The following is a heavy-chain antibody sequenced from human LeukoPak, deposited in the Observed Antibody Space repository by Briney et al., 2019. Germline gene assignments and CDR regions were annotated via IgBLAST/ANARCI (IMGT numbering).Heavy chain of an antibody. J-gene: IGHJ6*02. CDR3: ARDSRVVVPAAMRDYYYGMDV. CDR2: IKQDGSEK. CDR1: GFTFSSYW. D-gene: IGHD2-2*01. Sequence: GGSLRLSCAASGFTFSSYWMSWVRQAPGKGLEWVANIKQDGSEKYYVDSVKGRFTISRDNAKNSLYLQMNSLRAEDTAVYYCARDSRVVVPAAMRDYYYGMDVWGQGTTVTVSS. V-gene: IGHV3-7*01.